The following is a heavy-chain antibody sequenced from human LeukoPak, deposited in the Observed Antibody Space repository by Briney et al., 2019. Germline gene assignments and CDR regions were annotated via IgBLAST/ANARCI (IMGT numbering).Heavy chain of an antibody. Sequence: GGSLRLSCAASGFTLSNHWMTWVRQVPGRGPEWVANVNRDGSETYYLDSVKGRFTISKDNAKNSLYLQMNSLRAEDTALYHCARNNGMDVWGQGTTVTVSS. CDR1: GFTLSNHW. V-gene: IGHV3-7*03. CDR2: VNRDGSET. J-gene: IGHJ6*02. CDR3: ARNNGMDV.